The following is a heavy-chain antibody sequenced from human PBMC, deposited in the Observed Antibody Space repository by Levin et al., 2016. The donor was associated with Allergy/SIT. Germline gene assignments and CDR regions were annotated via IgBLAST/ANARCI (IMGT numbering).Heavy chain of an antibody. CDR3: ARDDYSNYGYWFDP. CDR2: IIPIFGTA. Sequence: WVRQAPGQGLEWMGGIIPIFGTANYAQKFQGRVTITADESTSTAYMELSSLRSEDTAVYYCARDDYSNYGYWFDPWGQGTLVTVSS. D-gene: IGHD4-11*01. V-gene: IGHV1-69*01. J-gene: IGHJ5*02.